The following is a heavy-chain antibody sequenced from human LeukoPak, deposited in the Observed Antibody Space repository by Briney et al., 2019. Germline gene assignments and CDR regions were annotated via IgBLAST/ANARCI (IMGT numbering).Heavy chain of an antibody. V-gene: IGHV4-30-2*01. CDR2: IYHSGST. D-gene: IGHD3-16*01. J-gene: IGHJ4*02. CDR3: ARSRYDYVWGSSNTYFDY. CDR1: GGSISSGGYS. Sequence: SETLSLTCAVSGGSISSGGYSWSWIRQPPGKGLEWIGYIYHSGSTYYNPSLKSRVTISVDRSKNQSSLKLSSVTAADTAVYYCARSRYDYVWGSSNTYFDYWGQGTLVTVSS.